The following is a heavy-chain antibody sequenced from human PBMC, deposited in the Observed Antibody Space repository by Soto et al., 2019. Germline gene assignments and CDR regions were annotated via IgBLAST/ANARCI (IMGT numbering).Heavy chain of an antibody. J-gene: IGHJ3*01. CDR3: ARGPTHGAFDL. Sequence: QVQLVEFGGGVVQPGRSLRLSCVASGSPFDVHWVRQAPGKGSEWVAHIVPDGRNQYWADSVKGRFTGSRDNAKNTVYLQMNSLRTEDTAVYYCARGPTHGAFDLWGQGTMVTVSS. CDR2: IVPDGRNQ. CDR1: GSPFD. V-gene: IGHV3-30-3*01.